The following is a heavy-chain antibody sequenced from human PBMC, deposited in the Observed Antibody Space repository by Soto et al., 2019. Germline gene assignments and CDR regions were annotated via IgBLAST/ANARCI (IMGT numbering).Heavy chain of an antibody. D-gene: IGHD6-13*01. CDR1: GGSISSYY. J-gene: IGHJ4*02. V-gene: IGHV4-59*01. CDR2: IYYSGST. Sequence: SETLSLTCTVSGGSISSYYWSWIRQPPGKGLEWIGYIYYSGSTNYNPSLKSRVTISVDTSKNQFSLKLSSVTAADTAVYYCARENPHEAQPQIDWGQGTLVTVSS. CDR3: ARENPHEAQPQID.